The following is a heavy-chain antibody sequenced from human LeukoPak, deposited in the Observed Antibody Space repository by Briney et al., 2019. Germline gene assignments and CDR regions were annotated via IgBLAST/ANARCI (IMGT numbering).Heavy chain of an antibody. V-gene: IGHV4-34*01. CDR2: IYYSGTT. J-gene: IGHJ3*02. CDR3: ATMGNSIDAFDI. CDR1: GGSFSGYY. Sequence: SETLSLTCAVYGGSFSGYYWSWIRQPPGKGLEWIGSIYYSGTTYYNPSLKSRVTISVDTSKNEFSLKLSSVTAADTAVYYCATMGNSIDAFDIWGQGTMVTVSS. D-gene: IGHD2-21*01.